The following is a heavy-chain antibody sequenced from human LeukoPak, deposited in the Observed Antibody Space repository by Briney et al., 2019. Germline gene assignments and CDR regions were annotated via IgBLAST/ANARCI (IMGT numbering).Heavy chain of an antibody. CDR3: AKDYPPTGTTPRWDY. CDR1: GFTFSSYS. CDR2: ISSSSSTI. J-gene: IGHJ4*02. Sequence: GGSLRLSCAASGFTFSSYSMNWVRQAPGKGLEWVSYISSSSSTIYYADSVKGRFTISRDNSKNTLYLQMNSLRAEDTAVYYCAKDYPPTGTTPRWDYWGQGTLVTVSS. V-gene: IGHV3-48*01. D-gene: IGHD1-1*01.